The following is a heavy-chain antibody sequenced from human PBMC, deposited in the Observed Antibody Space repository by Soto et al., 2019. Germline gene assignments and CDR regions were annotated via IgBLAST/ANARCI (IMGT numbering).Heavy chain of an antibody. CDR2: IIPIFGTA. V-gene: IGHV1-69*13. D-gene: IGHD6-6*01. J-gene: IGHJ6*02. CDR1: GGTFSSYA. Sequence: SVKVSCKASGGTFSSYAISWVRQAPGQGLEWMGGIIPIFGTANYAQKFQGRVTITADESTSTAYMELSSLRSEDTAVYYCERGNVTRALIAARLDPHYYYGMDVWGQGTTVTVSS. CDR3: ERGNVTRALIAARLDPHYYYGMDV.